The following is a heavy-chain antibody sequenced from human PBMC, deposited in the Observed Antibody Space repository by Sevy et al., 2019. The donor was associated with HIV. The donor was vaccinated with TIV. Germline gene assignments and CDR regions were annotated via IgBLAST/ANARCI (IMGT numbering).Heavy chain of an antibody. CDR3: GRDADDILTGSDY. J-gene: IGHJ4*02. CDR2: ISSSSSYI. CDR1: GFTFSSYS. V-gene: IGHV3-21*01. D-gene: IGHD3-9*01. Sequence: GGSLRLSCAASGFTFSSYSMNWVRQAPGKGLEWVSSISSSSSYIYYADSVKGRFTISRDNAKNSLYLQMNSLRAEDTAVYYCGRDADDILTGSDYWGQGTLVTVSS.